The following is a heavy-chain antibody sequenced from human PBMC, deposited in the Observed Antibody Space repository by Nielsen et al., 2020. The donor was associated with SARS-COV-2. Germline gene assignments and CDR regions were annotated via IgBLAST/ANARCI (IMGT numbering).Heavy chain of an antibody. D-gene: IGHD1-26*01. CDR2: INPSGGAT. Sequence: ASVKVSCKASGYTFTSYYIHWVRQAPGQGLEWMGMINPSGGATLYAHNFQGRVTMTRDTSTSTVYMELSSLRSEDTAVYYCARDSDIVGALGAFDIWGQGTMVTVSS. CDR3: ARDSDIVGALGAFDI. CDR1: GYTFTSYY. V-gene: IGHV1-46*01. J-gene: IGHJ3*02.